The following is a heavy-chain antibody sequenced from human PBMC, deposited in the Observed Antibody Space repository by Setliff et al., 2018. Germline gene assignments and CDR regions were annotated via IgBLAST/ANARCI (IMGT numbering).Heavy chain of an antibody. CDR2: IDWDDDK. Sequence: SGPTLVNPTQTLTLTCTFSGFSLSTSGICVSWIRQPPGKALEWLARIDWDDDKYYTPSLKTRLTISKDTSKNQVVLTMTNMDPVDTATYYCAAASNYYAYWGQGTLVTVSS. J-gene: IGHJ4*02. CDR1: GFSLSTSGIC. CDR3: AAASNYYAY. V-gene: IGHV2-70*11.